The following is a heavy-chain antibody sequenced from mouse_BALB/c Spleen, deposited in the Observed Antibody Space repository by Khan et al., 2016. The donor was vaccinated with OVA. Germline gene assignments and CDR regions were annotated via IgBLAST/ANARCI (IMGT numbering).Heavy chain of an antibody. J-gene: IGHJ3*01. CDR2: INPSTGYT. Sequence: QVQLQQSGAELAQPGASVKMSCKASGYTFTSYWMHWVKQRPGQGLEWIGYINPSTGYTEYNQRFKDKATLTAAKSSSTAYLQLMSLSSEEAAFYYCANHGSSAAWLTYWGQGTLVTVSA. D-gene: IGHD1-1*01. V-gene: IGHV1-7*01. CDR1: GYTFTSYW. CDR3: ANHGSSAAWLTY.